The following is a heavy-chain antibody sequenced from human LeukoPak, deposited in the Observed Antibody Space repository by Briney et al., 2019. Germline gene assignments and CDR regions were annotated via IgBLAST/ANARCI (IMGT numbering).Heavy chain of an antibody. J-gene: IGHJ4*02. CDR2: INPDGSGK. CDR1: GFTSDDYG. D-gene: IGHD3-16*01. V-gene: IGHV3-7*01. Sequence: TGGSLRLSCAASGFTSDDYGMSWIRQAPGKGLEWVANINPDGSGKYHVDSVKGRFTISRDNAKNSVFLQMNSLRAEDTAVYYCVRITYDDEGDYWGQGTLVTVSS. CDR3: VRITYDDEGDY.